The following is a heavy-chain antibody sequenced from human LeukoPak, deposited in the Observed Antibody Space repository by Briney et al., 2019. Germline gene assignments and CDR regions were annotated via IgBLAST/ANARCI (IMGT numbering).Heavy chain of an antibody. CDR2: ISAYNGNT. CDR1: GYTFATYG. V-gene: IGHV1-18*01. J-gene: IGHJ5*02. Sequence: ASVKVSCKASGYTFATYGISWVRQAPGQGLEWMGWISAYNGNTNYAQKLQGRVTMTTDTSTSTAYMELRSLRSGDTAVYYCARDRDCSSTTCLNWLDPWGQGTLVTVSS. D-gene: IGHD2-2*01. CDR3: ARDRDCSSTTCLNWLDP.